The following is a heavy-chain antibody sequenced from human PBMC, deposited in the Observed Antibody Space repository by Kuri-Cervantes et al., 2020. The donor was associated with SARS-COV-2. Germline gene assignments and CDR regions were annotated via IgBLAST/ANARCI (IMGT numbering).Heavy chain of an antibody. Sequence: GGSLRLSCAASGFTFSSYAMHWVRQAPGKGLEWMAVISYDGSNKYYADSVKGRFTISRDNSKNTLYLQMNSLRAEDTAVYYCARDPYYYDSTVLDVWGQGTTVTVSS. CDR3: ARDPYYYDSTVLDV. D-gene: IGHD3-22*01. CDR2: ISYDGSNK. J-gene: IGHJ6*02. V-gene: IGHV3-30-3*01. CDR1: GFTFSSYA.